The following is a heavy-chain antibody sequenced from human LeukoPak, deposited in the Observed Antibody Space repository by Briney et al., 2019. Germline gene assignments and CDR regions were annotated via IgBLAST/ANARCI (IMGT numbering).Heavy chain of an antibody. CDR1: GYTFTGYY. V-gene: IGHV1-8*02. J-gene: IGHJ4*02. CDR3: ARGVVVPAASADPLDY. D-gene: IGHD2-2*01. CDR2: MNPNSGNT. Sequence: ASVKVSCKASGYTFTGYYMHRVRQATGQGLEWMGWMNPNSGNTGYAQKFQGRVTMTRNTSISTAYMELSSLRSEDTAVYYCARGVVVPAASADPLDYWGQGTLVTVSS.